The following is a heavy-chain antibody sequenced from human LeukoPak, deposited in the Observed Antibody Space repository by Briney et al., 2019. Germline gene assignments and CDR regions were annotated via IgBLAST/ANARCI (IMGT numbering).Heavy chain of an antibody. Sequence: SVKVSCKASGYTFTGYYMYWVRQAPGQGLEWMGGIIPIFGTANYAQKFQGRVTITADESTSTAYMELSSLRSEDTAVYYCARDLAHYGSGSYFSGYFDYWGQGTLVTVSS. CDR3: ARDLAHYGSGSYFSGYFDY. CDR1: GYTFTGYY. D-gene: IGHD3-10*01. J-gene: IGHJ4*02. CDR2: IIPIFGTA. V-gene: IGHV1-69*13.